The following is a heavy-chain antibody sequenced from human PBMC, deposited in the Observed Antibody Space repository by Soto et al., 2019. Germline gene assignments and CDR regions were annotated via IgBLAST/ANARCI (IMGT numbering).Heavy chain of an antibody. CDR3: ARGSGGSSYYYYGMDV. CDR1: GGTFSSYA. D-gene: IGHD2-15*01. Sequence: QVQLVQSGAEVKKPGSSVKVSCKASGGTFSSYAINWVRQAPGQGLEWMGGIIPIFGTANYAQKFQGRVTITADESTSTAYMERSSLRSEDTAVYYCARGSGGSSYYYYGMDVWGQGTTVTGSS. V-gene: IGHV1-69*12. CDR2: IIPIFGTA. J-gene: IGHJ6*02.